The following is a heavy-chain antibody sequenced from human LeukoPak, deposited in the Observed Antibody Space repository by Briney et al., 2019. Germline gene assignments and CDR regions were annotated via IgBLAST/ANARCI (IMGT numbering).Heavy chain of an antibody. V-gene: IGHV6-1*01. CDR1: GDSVSSNSAA. D-gene: IGHD5-12*01. CDR3: ARSKKINSTTRYSGYEKPGYYYYGMDV. Sequence: SQTLSLTCAISGDSVSSNSAAWNWIRQSPSRGLEWLGRTYYRSKWYNDYAVSVKSRITINPDTSKNQFSLQLNSVTPEDTAVYYCARSKKINSTTRYSGYEKPGYYYYGMDVWGKGTTVTVSS. CDR2: TYYRSKWYN. J-gene: IGHJ6*04.